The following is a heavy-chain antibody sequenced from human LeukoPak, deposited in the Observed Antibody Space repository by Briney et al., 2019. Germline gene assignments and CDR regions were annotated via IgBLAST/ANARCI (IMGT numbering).Heavy chain of an antibody. CDR2: ISAYNGNT. CDR3: AREVYYSSSWSLDY. Sequence: ASVKVSCKASGYTFTSYGISWVRQAPRQGLEWMGWISAYNGNTNYAQKLQGRVTMTTDTSTSTAYMELRSLRSDDTAVYYCAREVYYSSSWSLDYWGQGTLVTVSS. CDR1: GYTFTSYG. D-gene: IGHD6-13*01. V-gene: IGHV1-18*01. J-gene: IGHJ4*02.